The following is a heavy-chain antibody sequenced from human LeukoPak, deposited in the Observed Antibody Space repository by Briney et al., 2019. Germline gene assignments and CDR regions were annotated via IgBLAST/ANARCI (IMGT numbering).Heavy chain of an antibody. CDR3: ARRDHGDYGEEY. D-gene: IGHD4-17*01. V-gene: IGHV3-21*06. CDR2: ISSSSSYI. Sequence: GGSLRLSCAASGFTFSSYSMNWVRQAPGKGLEWVSSISSSSSYIYYADSVKGRFAISRDNAKNSLSLQMNSLRAEDTAVYYCARRDHGDYGEEYWGQGTLVTVSS. CDR1: GFTFSSYS. J-gene: IGHJ4*02.